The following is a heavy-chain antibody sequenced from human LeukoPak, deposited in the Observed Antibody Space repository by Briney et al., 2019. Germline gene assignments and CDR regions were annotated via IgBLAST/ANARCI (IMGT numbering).Heavy chain of an antibody. D-gene: IGHD3-22*01. CDR1: GFTFSSYG. CDR3: AKDRYDSSGYYGPVSSADDY. V-gene: IGHV3-30*02. CDR2: IRYDVSNK. Sequence: GGSLRLSCAASGFTFSSYGMHWVRQAPGKGLEWVAFIRYDVSNKYYADSVKGRFTISRDNSKNTLYLQMNSLRAEDTAVYYCAKDRYDSSGYYGPVSSADDYWGQGTLVTVSS. J-gene: IGHJ4*02.